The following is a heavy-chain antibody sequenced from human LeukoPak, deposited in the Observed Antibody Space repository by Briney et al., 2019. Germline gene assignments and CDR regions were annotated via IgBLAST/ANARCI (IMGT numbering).Heavy chain of an antibody. Sequence: SETLSLTCSVSGGSISSFYWSWIRQPPGKGLEWLGYIYNSGSTNYNPSLKSRVTISGDTSKNQFSLKLSSVTAADTAVYYYARDLAGDYVFDYWGQGTLVTVSS. V-gene: IGHV4-59*01. CDR1: GGSISSFY. CDR3: ARDLAGDYVFDY. D-gene: IGHD4-17*01. CDR2: IYNSGST. J-gene: IGHJ4*02.